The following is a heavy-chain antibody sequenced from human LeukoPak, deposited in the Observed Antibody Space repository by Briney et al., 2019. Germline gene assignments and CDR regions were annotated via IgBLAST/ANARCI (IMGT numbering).Heavy chain of an antibody. D-gene: IGHD5-12*01. CDR3: ARGNIVATISWFDP. CDR1: GFTFSSYW. V-gene: IGHV3-7*03. CDR2: IKQDGSEK. Sequence: GGSLMLSCAASGFTFSSYWMSWVRQAPGKGLEWVANIKQDGSEKYYVDSVKGRFTISRDNAKNSLYLQMNSLRAEDTAVYYCARGNIVATISWFDPWGQGTLVTVSS. J-gene: IGHJ5*02.